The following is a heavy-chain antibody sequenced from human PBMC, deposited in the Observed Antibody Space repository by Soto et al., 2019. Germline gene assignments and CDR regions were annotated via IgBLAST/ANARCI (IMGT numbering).Heavy chain of an antibody. V-gene: IGHV1-69*13. D-gene: IGHD2-2*02. Sequence: GASVKVSCKASGYTFTSYYMHWVRQAPGQGLEWMGGIIPIFGTANYAQKFQGRVTITADESTSTAYMELSSLRSEDTAVYYCATSCYTNGDYLNYGMDVWGQGTTVTVSS. CDR1: GYTFTSYY. J-gene: IGHJ6*02. CDR2: IIPIFGTA. CDR3: ATSCYTNGDYLNYGMDV.